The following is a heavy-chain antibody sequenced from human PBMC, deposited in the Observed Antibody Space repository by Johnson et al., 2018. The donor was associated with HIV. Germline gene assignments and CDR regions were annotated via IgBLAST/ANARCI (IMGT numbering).Heavy chain of an antibody. V-gene: IGHV3-11*04. Sequence: QVQLVESGGGLVKPGKSLRLSCAASGFSFSDYYMSWIRQAPGKGLEWVSYISSSGSTIYYADSVKGRFTISRDNAKNSLYLQVNSLRAEDTAVYYCARSYSRWDDVFDIWGQGTMVTVSS. CDR1: GFSFSDYY. CDR2: ISSSGSTI. CDR3: ARSYSRWDDVFDI. D-gene: IGHD1-26*01. J-gene: IGHJ3*02.